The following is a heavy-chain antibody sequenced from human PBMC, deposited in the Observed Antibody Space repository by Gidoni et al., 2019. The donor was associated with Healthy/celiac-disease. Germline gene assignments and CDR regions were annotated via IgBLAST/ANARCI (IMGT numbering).Heavy chain of an antibody. CDR1: GFTFSSYG. V-gene: IGHV3-33*01. Sequence: QVQLVESGGGAVQPGRSLRLSCAASGFTFSSYGMHWVRQAPGKGLEWVAVISFDGSKESYADSVKGRFTISRDNSKNTLYLQMNSLRAEDTAVYYCARDDYTSGLALGDWGQGILVTVSS. CDR2: ISFDGSKE. J-gene: IGHJ4*02. D-gene: IGHD3-22*01. CDR3: ARDDYTSGLALGD.